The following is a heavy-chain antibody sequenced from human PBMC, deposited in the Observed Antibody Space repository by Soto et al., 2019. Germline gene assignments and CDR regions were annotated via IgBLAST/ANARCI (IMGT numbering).Heavy chain of an antibody. CDR1: GYTFTGYY. J-gene: IGHJ4*02. V-gene: IGHV1-2*04. CDR2: INPNSGGT. D-gene: IGHD6-19*01. Sequence: GASVKVSCKASGYTFTGYYMHWVRQAPGQGLEWMGWINPNSGGTNYAQKFQGWVTMTRDTSISTAYMELSRLRSDDTAVYYCARAMGPSMAVAGIDYWGQGTLVTVSS. CDR3: ARAMGPSMAVAGIDY.